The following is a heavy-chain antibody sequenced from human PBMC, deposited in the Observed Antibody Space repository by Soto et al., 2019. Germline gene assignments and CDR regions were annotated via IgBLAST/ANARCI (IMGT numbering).Heavy chain of an antibody. CDR2: ISGSGGST. J-gene: IGHJ6*02. CDR3: ANNVEYSSSSTYYYYGMDV. CDR1: GFTFSSYT. D-gene: IGHD6-6*01. Sequence: GSLRLSCAASGFTFSSYTMSWVRQAPGKGLDWVSGISGSGGSTQYAGSVKGRFTVSRDNSKNTLYLQMNSLRAEDTAVYYCANNVEYSSSSTYYYYGMDVWGQGTTVTVSS. V-gene: IGHV3-23*01.